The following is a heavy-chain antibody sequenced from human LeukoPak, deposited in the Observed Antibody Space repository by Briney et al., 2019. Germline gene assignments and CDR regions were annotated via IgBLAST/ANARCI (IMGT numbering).Heavy chain of an antibody. CDR1: GFTFSDYY. V-gene: IGHV3-11*01. CDR3: ARENYYDSSGYLSTDDYFDY. J-gene: IGHJ4*02. CDR2: ISSSGSTI. Sequence: PGGSLRLSCAASGFTFSDYYMSWIRQAPGKGLEWVSYISSSGSTIYYADSVKGRFTISRDNAKNSLYLQMNSLRAEDTAVYYCARENYYDSSGYLSTDDYFDYWGQGTLVTVSS. D-gene: IGHD3-22*01.